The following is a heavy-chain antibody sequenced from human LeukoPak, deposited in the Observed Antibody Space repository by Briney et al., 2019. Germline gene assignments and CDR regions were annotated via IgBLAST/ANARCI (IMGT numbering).Heavy chain of an antibody. Sequence: SETLSLTCTVSGGSISSYYWIWMRQPPGKGLEWIGYMYYSGSANYNPSLKSRVTMSVDTSKNQFSLKLSSVTAADTAFYYCARDRDSSGWFDYWGQGTLVTVSS. D-gene: IGHD6-19*01. CDR2: MYYSGSA. V-gene: IGHV4-59*01. CDR3: ARDRDSSGWFDY. CDR1: GGSISSYY. J-gene: IGHJ4*02.